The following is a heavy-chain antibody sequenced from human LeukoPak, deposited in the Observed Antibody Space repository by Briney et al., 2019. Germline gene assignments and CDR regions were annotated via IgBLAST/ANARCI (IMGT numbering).Heavy chain of an antibody. Sequence: GGSLRLSCAASGFTFSSYAMHWVRQAPGKGLEWVAVISYDGSNKYYADSVKGRFTISRDNSKNTLYLQMNSLRAEDTAVYYCARVRNRLSDAFDIWGQGTMITVSS. J-gene: IGHJ3*02. CDR2: ISYDGSNK. V-gene: IGHV3-30-3*01. CDR1: GFTFSSYA. CDR3: ARVRNRLSDAFDI. D-gene: IGHD2-8*01.